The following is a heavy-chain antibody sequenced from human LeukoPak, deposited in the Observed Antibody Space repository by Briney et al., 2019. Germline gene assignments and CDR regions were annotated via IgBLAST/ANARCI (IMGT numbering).Heavy chain of an antibody. CDR3: ARGVDY. Sequence: HPGGSLRLSCAASGFTFSSYWMHWVRQAPGKGLVWVSRINTDGSTTGSPDSVKGRFTISRDNAKNTRYLQRNSVRDEETAVYYCARGVDYWGQGTLVAVSS. V-gene: IGHV3-74*01. CDR1: GFTFSSYW. CDR2: INTDGSTT. J-gene: IGHJ4*02.